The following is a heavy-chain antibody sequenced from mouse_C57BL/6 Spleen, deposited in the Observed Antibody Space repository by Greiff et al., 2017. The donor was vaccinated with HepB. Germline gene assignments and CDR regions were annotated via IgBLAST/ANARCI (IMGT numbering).Heavy chain of an antibody. CDR3: ARGDDYDEGYAMDY. CDR1: GYTFTSYD. J-gene: IGHJ4*01. Sequence: QVQLKESGPELVKPGASVKLSCKASGYTFTSYDINWVKQRPGQGLEWIGWIYPRDGSTKYNEKFKGKATLTVDTSSSTAYMELHSLTSEDSAVYFCARGDDYDEGYAMDYWGQGTSVTVSS. D-gene: IGHD2-4*01. V-gene: IGHV1-85*01. CDR2: IYPRDGST.